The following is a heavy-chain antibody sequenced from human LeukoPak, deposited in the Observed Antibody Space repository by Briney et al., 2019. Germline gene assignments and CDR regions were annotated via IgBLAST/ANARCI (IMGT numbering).Heavy chain of an antibody. CDR1: GGTFSSYA. Sequence: GASVKVSCKASGGTFSSYAISWVRQAPGQGLEWMGRIIPILGIANYAQKFQGRVTITADKSTSTAYMELSSLRSEDTAVYYCARFGYGSGSHFDYWGQGTLVTVSS. D-gene: IGHD3-10*01. CDR2: IIPILGIA. CDR3: ARFGYGSGSHFDY. V-gene: IGHV1-69*04. J-gene: IGHJ4*02.